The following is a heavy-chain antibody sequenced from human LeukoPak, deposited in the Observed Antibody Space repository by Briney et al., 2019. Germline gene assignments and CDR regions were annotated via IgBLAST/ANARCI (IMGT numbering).Heavy chain of an antibody. CDR3: ARKGGLFDY. V-gene: IGHV4-59*01. Sequence: SETLSLTCTVSGGSIRYYYWSWIRQSPGKGLEWIGYIYYNGSTTYNPPLKSRVTISVDMSKNQFSLKMSSVTAADTAVYYCARKGGLFDYWGQGRLVTVSS. J-gene: IGHJ4*02. D-gene: IGHD2-15*01. CDR2: IYYNGST. CDR1: GGSIRYYY.